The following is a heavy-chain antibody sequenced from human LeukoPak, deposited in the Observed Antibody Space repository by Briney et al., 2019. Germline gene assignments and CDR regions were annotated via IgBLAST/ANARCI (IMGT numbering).Heavy chain of an antibody. J-gene: IGHJ5*02. CDR3: ARAGSSSWVPNWFDP. CDR1: GGSISSYY. V-gene: IGHV4-59*01. D-gene: IGHD6-13*01. CDR2: IYYSGST. Sequence: SETLSLTCTVSGGSISSYYWSWIRQPPGKGLEWIGYIYYSGSTNYNPSLKSRVTISVDTSKNQFSLKLGSVTAADAAVYYCARAGSSSWVPNWFDPWGQGTLVTVSS.